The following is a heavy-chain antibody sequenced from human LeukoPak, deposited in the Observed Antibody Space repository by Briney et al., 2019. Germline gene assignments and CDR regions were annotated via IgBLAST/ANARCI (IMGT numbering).Heavy chain of an antibody. Sequence: PETLSLTCTVSGYSISSGHYWGWSRQPPGEGLEWIGSIYHSGNTYYNPSLKSRVTISVDTSKNQVSVKLSSVTAADTAVYYCARDAGSTILYYYMDVWGKGTTVTVSS. CDR3: ARDAGSTILYYYMDV. CDR2: IYHSGNT. J-gene: IGHJ6*03. V-gene: IGHV4-38-2*02. CDR1: GYSISSGHY. D-gene: IGHD5/OR15-5a*01.